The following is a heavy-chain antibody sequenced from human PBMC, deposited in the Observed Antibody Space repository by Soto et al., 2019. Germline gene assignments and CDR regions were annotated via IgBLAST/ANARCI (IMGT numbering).Heavy chain of an antibody. J-gene: IGHJ6*02. CDR1: GFTVSSNY. D-gene: IGHD3-22*01. CDR2: IYSGGST. V-gene: IGHV3-53*01. Sequence: GGSLRLSCAASGFTVSSNYMSWFRQAPWKGLEWGSLIYSGGSTYYADSVKGRFTISRDNSKNTLYLQMNSLRAEDTAVYYCARDSVAHPRKYYYDSSGYPYYYGMDVWGQGTTVTVSS. CDR3: ARDSVAHPRKYYYDSSGYPYYYGMDV.